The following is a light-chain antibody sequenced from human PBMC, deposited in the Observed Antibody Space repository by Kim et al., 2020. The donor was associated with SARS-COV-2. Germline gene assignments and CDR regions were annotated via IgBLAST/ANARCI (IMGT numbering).Light chain of an antibody. CDR1: SSDVGGYNC. CDR3: SSYTSSSTLRV. CDR2: DVS. J-gene: IGLJ3*02. V-gene: IGLV2-14*04. Sequence: SITISYTGASSDVGGYNCVSWYQQHPGKAPKLMIYDVSKRPSVVSNRFSGSKSGNTASLTISGLQAEDEADYYCSSYTSSSTLRVFGGGTQLTVL.